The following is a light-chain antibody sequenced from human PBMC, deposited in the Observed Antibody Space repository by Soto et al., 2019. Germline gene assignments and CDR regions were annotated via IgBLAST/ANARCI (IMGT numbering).Light chain of an antibody. CDR3: SSYTASRTK. J-gene: IGLJ2*01. CDR1: NSDIGTYIY. V-gene: IGLV2-14*01. Sequence: QSALTQPASVSGSPGQSITISCTGTNSDIGTYIYVSWYQQHPGKAPKLLIYDVSNRPSGVSNRVSGSKSGNTASLTISGLQAEYEADYYCSSYTASRTKFGGGTKFTVL. CDR2: DVS.